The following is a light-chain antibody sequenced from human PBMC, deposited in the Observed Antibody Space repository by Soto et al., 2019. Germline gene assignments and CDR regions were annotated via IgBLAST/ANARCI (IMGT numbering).Light chain of an antibody. CDR3: QQCNSYWT. J-gene: IGKJ1*01. V-gene: IGKV1-5*01. CDR1: QSISNW. Sequence: DIQMTQSPSTLPASVGDRVTITCRASQSISNWLAWYQHKAGKAPKLLIFDASSSESGVPSRFSGSGSGTEFTLTISSLQPDDFATYYCQQCNSYWTFGQGTKVDIK. CDR2: DAS.